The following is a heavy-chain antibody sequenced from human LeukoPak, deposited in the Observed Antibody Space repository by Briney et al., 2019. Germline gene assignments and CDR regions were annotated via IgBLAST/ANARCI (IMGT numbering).Heavy chain of an antibody. V-gene: IGHV3-48*03. CDR1: GFTFSSYE. J-gene: IGHJ4*02. Sequence: GGSLRLSCAASGFTFSSYEMNWVRQAPGKGLEWVSYISSSGSTIYYADSVKGRFTISRDNAKNSLYLQMNSLRAEDTAVYYCARDRSGFSGYDFFDYWGQGTLVTVSS. D-gene: IGHD5-12*01. CDR3: ARDRSGFSGYDFFDY. CDR2: ISSSGSTI.